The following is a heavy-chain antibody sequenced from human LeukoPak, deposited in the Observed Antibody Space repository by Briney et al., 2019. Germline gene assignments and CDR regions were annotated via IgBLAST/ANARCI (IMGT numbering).Heavy chain of an antibody. Sequence: GSLRLSCAASGFTFNNYWIHWVRQVPGKGLVWVSRVNNDGSSASYVDSVKGRFTISRDNAKNTLFLQMNSLRAEDTAVYYCARRGTGHGMDVWGQGTTVIVSS. V-gene: IGHV3-74*01. CDR2: VNNDGSSA. J-gene: IGHJ6*02. CDR3: ARRGTGHGMDV. CDR1: GFTFNNYW. D-gene: IGHD1-1*01.